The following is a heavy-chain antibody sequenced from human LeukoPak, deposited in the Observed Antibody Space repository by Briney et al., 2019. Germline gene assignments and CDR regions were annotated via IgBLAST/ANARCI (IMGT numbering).Heavy chain of an antibody. CDR2: ISYDGSNK. J-gene: IGHJ4*02. D-gene: IGHD1-26*01. V-gene: IGHV3-30*18. Sequence: QTGGSLRLSCAASGFTFSSYGMHWVRQAPGKGLGWVAVISYDGSNKYYADSVKGRFTISRDNSKNTLYLQMNSLRAEDTAVCYCAKGVGNYGDYWGQGTLVTVSS. CDR3: AKGVGNYGDY. CDR1: GFTFSSYG.